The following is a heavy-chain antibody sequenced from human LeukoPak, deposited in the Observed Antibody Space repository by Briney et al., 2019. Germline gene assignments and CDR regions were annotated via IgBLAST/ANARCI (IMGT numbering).Heavy chain of an antibody. J-gene: IGHJ6*03. CDR1: GYTLTELS. V-gene: IGHV1-24*01. CDR2: FDPEDGET. Sequence: ASVKVSCKVSGYTLTELSMHWVRQAPGKGLEWMGGFDPEDGETIYAQKFQGRVTMTEDTSTDTAYMELSSLRSEDTAVYYCAKNRDRGGSYHKSYYYYYMDVWGKGTTVTISS. CDR3: AKNRDRGGSYHKSYYYYYMDV. D-gene: IGHD1-26*01.